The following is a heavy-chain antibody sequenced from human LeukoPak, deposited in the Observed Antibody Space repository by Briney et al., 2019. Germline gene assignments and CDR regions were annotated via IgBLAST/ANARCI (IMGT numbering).Heavy chain of an antibody. J-gene: IGHJ5*02. CDR3: ARGQQWLVPVDWFDP. V-gene: IGHV4-59*01. D-gene: IGHD6-19*01. CDR2: IYYSGST. Sequence: PSETLSLTCTVSGGSISSYYWSWIRQPPGKGLEWIGYIYYSGSTNYNPSLKSRVTISVDTSKTQFSLKLSSVTAADTAVYYCARGQQWLVPVDWFDPWGQGTLVTVSA. CDR1: GGSISSYY.